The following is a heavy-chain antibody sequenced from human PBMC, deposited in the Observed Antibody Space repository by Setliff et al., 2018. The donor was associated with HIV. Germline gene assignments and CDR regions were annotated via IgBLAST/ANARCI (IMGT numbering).Heavy chain of an antibody. CDR3: ARLVTVFPLHYMDV. CDR1: GGSFSGYY. V-gene: IGHV4-34*01. D-gene: IGHD3-3*01. Sequence: PSETLSLTCAVYGGSFSGYYWSWIRQPPGKGLEWIGEINHSGSTNYNPSLKRRVTISVDTSQNQFSLKLSSVTAPDTAVYYCARLVTVFPLHYMDVWGKGTTVTVS. CDR2: INHSGST. J-gene: IGHJ6*03.